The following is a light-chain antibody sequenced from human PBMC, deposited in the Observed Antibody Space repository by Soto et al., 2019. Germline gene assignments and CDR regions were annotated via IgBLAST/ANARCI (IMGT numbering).Light chain of an antibody. Sequence: EIVLTQSPGTLSLSPGDRATLSCRASQPISTYLAWYQQKRGQAPRLLIYDASNRATGIPARFSGSGSGTDFTLTISSLEPEDFAVYYCQQRGNWPVTFGGGTTVEI. V-gene: IGKV3-11*01. CDR2: DAS. J-gene: IGKJ4*01. CDR1: QPISTY. CDR3: QQRGNWPVT.